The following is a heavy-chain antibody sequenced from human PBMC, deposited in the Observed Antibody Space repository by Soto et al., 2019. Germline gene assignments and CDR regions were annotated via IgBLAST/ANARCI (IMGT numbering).Heavy chain of an antibody. CDR3: EKDRATVTSSGLDV. CDR2: ISGSGGST. Sequence: EVQLLESGGGLVQPGGSLRLSCAASGFTFSNYAMSWVRQAPGKGLEWVSGISGSGGSTYYADSVKGRFTISRDNSGNTLDLERNSLGAEGPAVDYCEKDRATVTSSGLDVGGQGTTVTVSS. D-gene: IGHD1-1*01. V-gene: IGHV3-23*01. J-gene: IGHJ6*02. CDR1: GFTFSNYA.